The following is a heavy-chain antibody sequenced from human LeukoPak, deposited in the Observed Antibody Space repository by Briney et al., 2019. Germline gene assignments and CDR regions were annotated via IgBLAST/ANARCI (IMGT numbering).Heavy chain of an antibody. D-gene: IGHD2-15*01. CDR2: IIPILGIA. J-gene: IGHJ4*02. CDR3: ARLVHCSGGSCSPVDY. Sequence: ASVKVSCKASGGTFSSYAISWVRQAPGQGLEWMGRIIPILGIANYAQKFQGRVTITADKSTSTAYMELSSLRSEDTAVYYCARLVHCSGGSCSPVDYWGQGTLVTVSS. V-gene: IGHV1-69*04. CDR1: GGTFSSYA.